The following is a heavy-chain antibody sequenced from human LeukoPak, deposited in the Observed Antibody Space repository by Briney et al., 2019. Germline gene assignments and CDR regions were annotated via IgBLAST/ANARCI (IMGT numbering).Heavy chain of an antibody. CDR1: GFTLSSYS. CDR3: AREHYDSSGYYGY. CDR2: IGSSSGPI. J-gene: IGHJ4*02. Sequence: GGSLSLSCTTSGFTLSSYSMNWVRQAPGKGLEWVSHIGSSSGPIYYADSVKGRFTISRDNAMNSLYLQLSSLRAEDTAVYYCAREHYDSSGYYGYWGQGTLVTVSS. V-gene: IGHV3-48*01. D-gene: IGHD3-22*01.